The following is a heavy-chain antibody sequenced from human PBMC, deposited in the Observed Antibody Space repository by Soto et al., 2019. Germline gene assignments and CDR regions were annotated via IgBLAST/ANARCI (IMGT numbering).Heavy chain of an antibody. V-gene: IGHV1-18*01. Sequence: ASVKVSCKASGYTFTSYGISWVRQAPGQGLEWMGWISAYNGNTNYAQKLQGRVTMTTDTSTSTAYMELRSLRSDDTAVYYCARDHRPPGGITIGLHDSSSWYPVDYWGQGTLVTVSS. J-gene: IGHJ4*02. CDR2: ISAYNGNT. CDR3: ARDHRPPGGITIGLHDSSSWYPVDY. CDR1: GYTFTSYG. D-gene: IGHD6-13*01.